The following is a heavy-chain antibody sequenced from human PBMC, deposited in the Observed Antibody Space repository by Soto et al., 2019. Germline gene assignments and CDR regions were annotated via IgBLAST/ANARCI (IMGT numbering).Heavy chain of an antibody. Sequence: NPSETLSLTCTVSGGSISSNSYYWDWIRQPPGKGLEWIGSMYYSGATYHNPSLQSRVTISVDTSKNQFSLHLSSVTAADTAVYYCARVGSSGWAPDYWGPGTLVTVSS. CDR3: ARVGSSGWAPDY. CDR2: MYYSGAT. J-gene: IGHJ4*02. V-gene: IGHV4-39*01. D-gene: IGHD6-19*01. CDR1: GGSISSNSYY.